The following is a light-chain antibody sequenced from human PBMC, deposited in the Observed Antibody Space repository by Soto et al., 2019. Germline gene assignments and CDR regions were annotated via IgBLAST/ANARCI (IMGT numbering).Light chain of an antibody. Sequence: ELVWTQSPGTLSLSPGERATLYCSASQSVSSSYLAWYQRKPGQAPRLLIYGASSMATGIPDRFSGSGSGTDFTITISRLEPEDFAVYYCQQYGSSPWTFGQATKVAIK. CDR1: QSVSSSY. CDR3: QQYGSSPWT. J-gene: IGKJ1*01. V-gene: IGKV3-20*01. CDR2: GAS.